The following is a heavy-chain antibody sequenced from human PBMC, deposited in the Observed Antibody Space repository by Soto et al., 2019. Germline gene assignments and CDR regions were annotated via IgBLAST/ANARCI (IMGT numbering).Heavy chain of an antibody. Sequence: QVQLQESGPGLVKPSQTLSLTCTVSGGSISSGGYYWSWIRQHPGKGLEWIGDIYYSGSTSSNPYLNSRVTISVDTSNNQFSQKLNSVTAADTAVYYWERGVIHWGQGTLVTVAS. V-gene: IGHV4-31*03. CDR2: IYYSGST. CDR1: GGSISSGGYY. CDR3: ERGVIH. J-gene: IGHJ4*02. D-gene: IGHD3-16*02.